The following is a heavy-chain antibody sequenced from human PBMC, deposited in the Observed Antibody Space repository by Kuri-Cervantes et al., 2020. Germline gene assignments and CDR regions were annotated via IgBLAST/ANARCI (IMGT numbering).Heavy chain of an antibody. V-gene: IGHV3-7*01. CDR2: IKQDGSEK. J-gene: IGHJ4*02. CDR3: ASYGSGSYGPDFDY. D-gene: IGHD3-10*01. CDR1: GFTFSSYG. Sequence: GESLKISCAASGFTFSSYGMSWVRQAPGKGLEWVANIKQDGSEKYYVDSVKGRFTISRDNAKDSLYLQMNSLRDEDTAVYYCASYGSGSYGPDFDYWGQGTLVTVSS.